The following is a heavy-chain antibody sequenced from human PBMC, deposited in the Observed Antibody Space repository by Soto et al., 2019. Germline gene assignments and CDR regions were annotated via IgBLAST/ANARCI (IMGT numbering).Heavy chain of an antibody. CDR2: INPSGGST. CDR1: GYTFTSYY. Sequence: QVQLVQSGAEVKKPGASVKVSCKASGYTFTSYYLHWVRQAPGQGLEWMGIINPSGGSTSYAQKFQGRVTMTRDTSTSTVYMELSRLRSEDTAVYYCARDHCTGGSCYYMDVWGKGTTVTVSS. J-gene: IGHJ6*03. CDR3: ARDHCTGGSCYYMDV. D-gene: IGHD2-15*01. V-gene: IGHV1-46*03.